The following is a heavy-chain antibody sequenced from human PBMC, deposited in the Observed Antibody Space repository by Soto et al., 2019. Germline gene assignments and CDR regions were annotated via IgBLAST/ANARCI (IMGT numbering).Heavy chain of an antibody. Sequence: GGSLRLSCAASGFTFSSYGMHWVRQAPGKGLEWVAVIWYDGSNKYYADSVKGRFTISRDNSKNTLYLQMNSLRAEDTAVYYCARERSRYYDSSGPFDYWGQGTLVTVSS. CDR3: ARERSRYYDSSGPFDY. V-gene: IGHV3-33*01. J-gene: IGHJ4*02. CDR1: GFTFSSYG. D-gene: IGHD3-22*01. CDR2: IWYDGSNK.